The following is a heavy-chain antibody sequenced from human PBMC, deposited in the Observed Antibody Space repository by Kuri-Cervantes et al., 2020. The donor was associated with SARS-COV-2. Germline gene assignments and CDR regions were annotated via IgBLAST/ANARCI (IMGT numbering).Heavy chain of an antibody. CDR3: AREVSSEQLVAFDY. V-gene: IGHV4-38-2*02. CDR2: IYHSGST. D-gene: IGHD6-6*01. J-gene: IGHJ4*02. CDR1: GYSISSGYY. Sequence: GSLRLSCAVSGYSISSGYYWGWIRQPPGKGLEWIGSIYHSGSTYYNPSLKSRVTISVDTSKNQFSLKPSSVTAADTAVYYCAREVSSEQLVAFDYWGQGTLVTVSS.